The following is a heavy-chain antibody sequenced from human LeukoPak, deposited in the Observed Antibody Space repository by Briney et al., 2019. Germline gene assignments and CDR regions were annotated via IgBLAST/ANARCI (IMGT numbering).Heavy chain of an antibody. CDR2: ISGDGGST. CDR1: GFTFDDYA. CDR3: AKDIQGYCSSTSCPPEDV. J-gene: IGHJ6*04. D-gene: IGHD2-2*01. V-gene: IGHV3-43*02. Sequence: PGGSLRLSCAASGFTFDDYAMHWVRQAPGKGLEWVSLISGDGGSTYYADSVKGRFTISRDNSKNSLYLQMNSLRTKDTALYYCAKDIQGYCSSTSCPPEDVWGKGTTVTVSS.